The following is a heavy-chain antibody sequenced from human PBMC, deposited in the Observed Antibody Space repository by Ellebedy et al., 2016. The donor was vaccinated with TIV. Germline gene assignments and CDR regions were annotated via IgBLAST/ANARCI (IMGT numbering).Heavy chain of an antibody. Sequence: SETLSLTCTVSGGSISNYYWSWIRQPPGKGLEWIGYISYSGSTSYNPSLKSRATISIDTSKNQFSLKLNSVTAADTAVYHCARSGGGSYGNFDSWGQGTLVTASS. J-gene: IGHJ4*02. CDR3: ARSGGGSYGNFDS. D-gene: IGHD1-26*01. V-gene: IGHV4-59*12. CDR1: GGSISNYY. CDR2: ISYSGST.